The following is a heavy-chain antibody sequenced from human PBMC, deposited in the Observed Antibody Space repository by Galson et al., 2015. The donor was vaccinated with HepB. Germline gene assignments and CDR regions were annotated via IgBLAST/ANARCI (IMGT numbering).Heavy chain of an antibody. CDR2: VKRKTDGGTT. V-gene: IGHV3-15*01. D-gene: IGHD7-27*01. CDR1: GLTFSNAH. Sequence: SLRLSCAASGLTFSNAHMSWVRQAPGKGLEWVGRVKRKTDGGTTDYAAPVKGRFTISRDDSKTTVYLQMNSLKSEDTDVYYCTTWGYHWGQGALVTVTS. CDR3: TTWGYH. J-gene: IGHJ5*02.